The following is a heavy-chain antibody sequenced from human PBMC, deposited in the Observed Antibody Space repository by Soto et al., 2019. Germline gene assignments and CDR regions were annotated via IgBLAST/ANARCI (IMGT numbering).Heavy chain of an antibody. CDR3: ARIPVYYDFWSGYYYYFDY. CDR2: INHSGST. D-gene: IGHD3-3*01. V-gene: IGHV4-34*01. J-gene: IGHJ4*02. CDR1: GGSFSGYY. Sequence: SETLSLTCAVYGGSFSGYYWSWIRQPPGKGLEWIGEINHSGSTNYNPSLKSRVTISVDTSKNQFSLKLSSVTAADTAVYYCARIPVYYDFWSGYYYYFDYWGQGTLVTVS.